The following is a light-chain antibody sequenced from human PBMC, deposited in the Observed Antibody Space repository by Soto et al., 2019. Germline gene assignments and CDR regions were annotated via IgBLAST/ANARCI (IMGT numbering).Light chain of an antibody. Sequence: EIVMTQSPATLSVSPGERATLSCRASQSVSSNLAWYQQKPGQAPRLLIYGASTRATGIPARFSGSGSGTEFTLTISSLQSEDFALYYCQQYNSWRWTFGQGTKVDIK. J-gene: IGKJ1*01. CDR3: QQYNSWRWT. CDR1: QSVSSN. V-gene: IGKV3-15*01. CDR2: GAS.